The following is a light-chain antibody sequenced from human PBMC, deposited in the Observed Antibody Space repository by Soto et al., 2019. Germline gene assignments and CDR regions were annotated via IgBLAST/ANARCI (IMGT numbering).Light chain of an antibody. V-gene: IGKV4-1*01. CDR3: QHYYSLPLT. CDR2: WAS. CDR1: QSVLYSSNNKNY. J-gene: IGKJ4*01. Sequence: DIVMTQFPDSLAVSLGERATINCKASQSVLYSSNNKNYLAWYQQKPGQPPKLLIYWASTRDSGVPDRFSGSGSGTDFTLTVSSLQAEDVAVYYCQHYYSLPLTFGGGTKVEIK.